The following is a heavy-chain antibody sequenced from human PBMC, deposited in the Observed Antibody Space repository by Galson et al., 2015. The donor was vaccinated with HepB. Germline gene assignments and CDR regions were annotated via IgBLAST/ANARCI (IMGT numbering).Heavy chain of an antibody. CDR2: INQDGSEK. CDR1: GFTFSSYW. V-gene: IGHV3-7*03. Sequence: SLRLSCAGSGFTFSSYWMNWVRQAPGKGLEWVANINQDGSEKNYVDSVKGRFTISRDNAKNSLYLQMNSLRAEDTAVYYCATDPWYSGTWRAFDIWGQGTMVTVSS. J-gene: IGHJ3*02. CDR3: ATDPWYSGTWRAFDI. D-gene: IGHD1-26*01.